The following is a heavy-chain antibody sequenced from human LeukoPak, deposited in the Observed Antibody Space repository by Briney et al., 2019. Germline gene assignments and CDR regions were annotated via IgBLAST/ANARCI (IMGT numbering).Heavy chain of an antibody. D-gene: IGHD4-17*01. CDR2: IYHSGST. CDR3: ARTVPYGDRRYFDY. J-gene: IGHJ4*02. CDR1: GYSISSGYY. Sequence: SETLSLTCAVSGYSISSGYYWGWIRQPPGKGLEWIGSIYHSGSTYYNPSLKSRVTISVDTTKNPFSLKLSSVTDADTAVYYCARTVPYGDRRYFDYWGQGTLVTVSS. V-gene: IGHV4-38-2*01.